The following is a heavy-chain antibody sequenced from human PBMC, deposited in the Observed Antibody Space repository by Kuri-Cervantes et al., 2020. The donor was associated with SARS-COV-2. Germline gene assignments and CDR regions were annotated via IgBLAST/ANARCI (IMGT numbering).Heavy chain of an antibody. CDR2: ISAYNGNT. CDR3: ARDLGQQLVPSDVSYYGMDV. D-gene: IGHD6-13*01. V-gene: IGHV1-18*01. Sequence: ASVKVPCKASGYTFTSYGISWVRQAPGQGLEWMGWISAYNGNTNYAQKFQGRVTITRDTSASTAYMELSSLRSEDTAVYYCARDLGQQLVPSDVSYYGMDVWGQGTTVTVSS. CDR1: GYTFTSYG. J-gene: IGHJ6*02.